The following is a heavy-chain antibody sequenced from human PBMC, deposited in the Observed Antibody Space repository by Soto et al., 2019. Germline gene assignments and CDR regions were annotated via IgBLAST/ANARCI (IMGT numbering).Heavy chain of an antibody. V-gene: IGHV4-30-4*01. CDR1: GDSISSGNYY. D-gene: IGHD3-10*01. J-gene: IGHJ6*02. Sequence: QVQLQESGPGLVKPSQTLSLSCTLSGDSISSGNYYWGWIRHSPGKSLEWIAYINYSGSTYWNQSLRGRIPMSVDTWKNQLSLTLRSVTAADTAVYYCARVPPGSGTYFNYYYVMDVWGQGTPVTVSS. CDR3: ARVPPGSGTYFNYYYVMDV. CDR2: INYSGST.